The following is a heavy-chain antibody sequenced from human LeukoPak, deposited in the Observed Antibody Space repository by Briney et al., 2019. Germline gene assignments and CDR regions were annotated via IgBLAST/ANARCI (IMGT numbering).Heavy chain of an antibody. D-gene: IGHD4/OR15-4a*01. Sequence: GGSLRLSCTVSGFTVSSNSMSWVRQAPGKGREWVSFIYSDNTHYSDSVKGRFTISRDNAKNTLYLQMNSLRAEDTAMYYCARRAGAYSHPYDYWGQGTLVTVSS. CDR1: GFTVSSNS. J-gene: IGHJ4*02. CDR3: ARRAGAYSHPYDY. V-gene: IGHV3-53*01. CDR2: IYSDNT.